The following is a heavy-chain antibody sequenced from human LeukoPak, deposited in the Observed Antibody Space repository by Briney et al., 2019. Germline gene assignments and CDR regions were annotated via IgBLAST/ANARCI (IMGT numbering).Heavy chain of an antibody. J-gene: IGHJ5*02. CDR3: ARREFRNWFDP. CDR2: IYYSGNT. CDR1: GGSISSSDYY. Sequence: SETLSLTCTVSGGSISSSDYYWGWIRQPPGKGLEWIGTIYYSGNTYYSPSLKSRVTISVDTSKNHFSLKLSSVTAADTAVYYCARREFRNWFDPWGQGTLVTVSS. V-gene: IGHV4-39*02.